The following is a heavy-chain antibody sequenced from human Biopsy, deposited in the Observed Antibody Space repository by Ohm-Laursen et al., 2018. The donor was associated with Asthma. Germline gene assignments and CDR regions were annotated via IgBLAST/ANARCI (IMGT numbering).Heavy chain of an antibody. Sequence: SSVKVSCKALGGTFNTYVIGWVRQAPGQGLEWMGGINSVFGTTTYPQKFQDRVTITADDSTSTVYMELSSLRSEDTAVYYCARKAGSCISRTCYSLDFWGQGTLVIVSS. D-gene: IGHD2-2*01. V-gene: IGHV1-69*01. CDR1: GGTFNTYV. J-gene: IGHJ4*02. CDR2: INSVFGTT. CDR3: ARKAGSCISRTCYSLDF.